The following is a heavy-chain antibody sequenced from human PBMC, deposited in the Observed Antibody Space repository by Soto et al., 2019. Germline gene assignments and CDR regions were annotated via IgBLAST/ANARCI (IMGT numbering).Heavy chain of an antibody. CDR3: ARRQGGLLWFGELKSSWFDP. CDR1: GYSFTSYW. D-gene: IGHD3-10*01. J-gene: IGHJ5*02. Sequence: EVQLVQSGAEVKKPGESLKVSCKGSGYSFTSYWIGWVRQMPGKGLEWMGIIYPGDSDTRYSPSFQGQVTISADKSISTAYLQWSSLKASDTAMYYCARRQGGLLWFGELKSSWFDPWGQGTLVTVSS. V-gene: IGHV5-51*01. CDR2: IYPGDSDT.